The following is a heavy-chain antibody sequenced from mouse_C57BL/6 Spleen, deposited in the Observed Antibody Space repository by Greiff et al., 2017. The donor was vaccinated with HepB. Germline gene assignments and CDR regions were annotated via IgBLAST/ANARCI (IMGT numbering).Heavy chain of an antibody. J-gene: IGHJ4*01. CDR3: IYGNYDYAMDY. V-gene: IGHV6-3*01. CDR2: IRLKSDNYAT. D-gene: IGHD2-1*01. CDR1: GFTFSNYW. Sequence: EVKLVESGGGLVQPGGSMKLSCVASGFTFSNYWMNWVRQSPEKGLEWVAQIRLKSDNYATHYAESVKGRFTISRDDSKSSVYLQMNNLRAEDTGIYYCIYGNYDYAMDYWGQGTSVTVSS.